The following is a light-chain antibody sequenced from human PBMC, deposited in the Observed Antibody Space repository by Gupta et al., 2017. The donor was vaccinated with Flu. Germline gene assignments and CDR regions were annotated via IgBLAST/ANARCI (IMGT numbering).Light chain of an antibody. CDR1: QSVSSN. Sequence: EIVLTQSPTTLSVSPGDSATLSCRASQSVSSNLAWFQQKPGPAPRLLIYGASIRATGSPATFSGTGSGTEFTLTITSRQSEDFAVYYYQQYRNWPLTFGQGTRLELK. J-gene: IGKJ5*01. CDR3: QQYRNWPLT. CDR2: GAS. V-gene: IGKV3-15*01.